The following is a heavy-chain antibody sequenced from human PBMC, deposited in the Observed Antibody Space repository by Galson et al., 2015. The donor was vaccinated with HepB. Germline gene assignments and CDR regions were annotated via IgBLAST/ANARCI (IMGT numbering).Heavy chain of an antibody. Sequence: SLRLSCAASGFTFSSYAMHWVRQAPGKGLEWVAVISYDGSNKYYADSVKGRFTISRDNSKNTLYLQMNSLRAEDTAVYYCAREGYSGYDWGGFDYWGQGTLVTVSS. CDR3: AREGYSGYDWGGFDY. CDR1: GFTFSSYA. J-gene: IGHJ4*02. D-gene: IGHD5-12*01. CDR2: ISYDGSNK. V-gene: IGHV3-30*04.